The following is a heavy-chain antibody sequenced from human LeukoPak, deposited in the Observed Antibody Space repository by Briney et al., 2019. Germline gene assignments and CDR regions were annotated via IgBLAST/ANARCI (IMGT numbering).Heavy chain of an antibody. CDR3: ARDRPDIPWFDP. D-gene: IGHD2-21*02. V-gene: IGHV1-8*01. J-gene: IGHJ5*02. Sequence: ASVKVSCKASGYTFTSYDINWVRQATGQGLEWMGWMNPNSGNTGYAQKFQGRVTMTRNTSISTAYMELSSLRSEDTAVYYCARDRPDIPWFDPWGQGTLVTVSS. CDR2: MNPNSGNT. CDR1: GYTFTSYD.